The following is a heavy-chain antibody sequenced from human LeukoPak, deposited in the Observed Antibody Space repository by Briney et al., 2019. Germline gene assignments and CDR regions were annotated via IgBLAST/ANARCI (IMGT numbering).Heavy chain of an antibody. CDR3: ARPRSGSYSMDV. V-gene: IGHV1-2*04. D-gene: IGHD1-26*01. CDR2: INPNSGGT. CDR1: GYTFTGYY. Sequence: ASVKVSCKASGYTFTGYYMHWVRQAPGQGLEWMGWINPNSGGTNYAQKFQGWVTMTRDTSISAAYMELSRLRSDDTAVYYCARPRSGSYSMDVWGQGTTVTVSS. J-gene: IGHJ6*02.